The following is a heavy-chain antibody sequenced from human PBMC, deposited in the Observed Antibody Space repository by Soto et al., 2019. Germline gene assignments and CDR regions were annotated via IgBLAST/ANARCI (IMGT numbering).Heavy chain of an antibody. D-gene: IGHD2-8*01. CDR3: ASYFRDNGGLSDY. Sequence: PGGSLRLSCAASGFTVSSNYMSWVRQAPGKGLEWVSVIYSGGSTYYADSVKGRFTISRDNSKNTLYLQMNSLRAEDTAVYYWASYFRDNGGLSDYWGQGTLVTVSS. CDR1: GFTVSSNY. J-gene: IGHJ4*02. CDR2: IYSGGST. V-gene: IGHV3-53*01.